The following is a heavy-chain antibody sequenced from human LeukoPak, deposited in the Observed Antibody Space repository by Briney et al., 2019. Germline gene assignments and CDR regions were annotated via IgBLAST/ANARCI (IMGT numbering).Heavy chain of an antibody. Sequence: GGSLRLSCAASGFTFSSYAMSWVRQAPGKGLEWVSAISGSGGSTYYADSVRGRFTISRDNSKNTLYLQMNSLRAEDTAVYYCAKSPAAHAYYYYYMDVWGKGTTVTVSS. CDR1: GFTFSSYA. D-gene: IGHD2-2*01. J-gene: IGHJ6*03. CDR3: AKSPAAHAYYYYYMDV. V-gene: IGHV3-23*01. CDR2: ISGSGGST.